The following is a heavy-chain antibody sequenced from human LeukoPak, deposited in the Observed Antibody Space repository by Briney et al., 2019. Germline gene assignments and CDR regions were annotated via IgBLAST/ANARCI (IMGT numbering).Heavy chain of an antibody. V-gene: IGHV3-23*01. CDR2: ISGSGGST. D-gene: IGHD3-3*01. Sequence: GGSLRLSCAASGFTFSSYAMSWVRQAPGKGLEWVSAISGSGGSTYYADSVKGRFTISRDNSKNTLYLQMNSLRADDTAVYYCARHTIFGVVLRTFDCWGQGTLVTVSS. J-gene: IGHJ4*02. CDR1: GFTFSSYA. CDR3: ARHTIFGVVLRTFDC.